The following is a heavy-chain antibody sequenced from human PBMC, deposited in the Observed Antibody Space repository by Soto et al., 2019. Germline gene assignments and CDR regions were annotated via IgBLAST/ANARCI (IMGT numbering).Heavy chain of an antibody. CDR2: IDGSGGTT. Sequence: GGSLRLSCAASGFPFSSTDMTWVRQAPGKGLEWVSTIDGSGGTTYYADSVKGRFTISRDNSINTVFLQMNSLRADDTALYFCAKNSGWFNTWGQGALVTVSS. CDR1: GFPFSSTD. J-gene: IGHJ5*02. D-gene: IGHD3-10*01. V-gene: IGHV3-23*01. CDR3: AKNSGWFNT.